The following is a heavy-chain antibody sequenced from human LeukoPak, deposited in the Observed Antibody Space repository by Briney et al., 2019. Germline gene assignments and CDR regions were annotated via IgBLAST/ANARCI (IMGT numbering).Heavy chain of an antibody. CDR1: GASISSYY. CDR2: ISHNGNT. J-gene: IGHJ4*02. D-gene: IGHD3-22*01. Sequence: SETLSLTCTVSGASISSYYWSWIRQPPGKGLEWVACISHNGNTDYNPSLKTRVTISVDTSKSQISLKLSSVTAADTAVYFCARGPPTDYYDSSGFYYVFDYWGQGTLVTVSS. V-gene: IGHV4-59*12. CDR3: ARGPPTDYYDSSGFYYVFDY.